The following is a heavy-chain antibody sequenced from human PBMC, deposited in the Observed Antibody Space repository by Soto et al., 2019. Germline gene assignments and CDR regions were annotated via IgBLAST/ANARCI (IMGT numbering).Heavy chain of an antibody. CDR2: TNQDGTKK. CDR3: SGGVGDAV. Sequence: EEQLVESGGGLVQPGGSLRLSCAISGFTFRRDWMNWVRQAPGKGLEWVAHTNQDGTKKYYADSVKGRFTIFRDNAKNSRYLQMNSLRVEDTAVYYCSGGVGDAVWGQGTLVTVPS. D-gene: IGHD1-26*01. CDR1: GFTFRRDW. V-gene: IGHV3-7*04. J-gene: IGHJ4*02.